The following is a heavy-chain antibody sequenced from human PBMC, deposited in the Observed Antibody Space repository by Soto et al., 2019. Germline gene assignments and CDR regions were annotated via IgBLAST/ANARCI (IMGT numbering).Heavy chain of an antibody. J-gene: IGHJ4*02. Sequence: EVQLVESGGGLVQPGRSLRLSCAASGFTFDDYAMHWVRQAPGKGLEWVSGISWNSGSIGYADSVKGRFTISRDNAKNSLYLQMNSLSAEDTALYYCAKDILRGSGYEGFDYWGQGTLVTVSS. CDR1: GFTFDDYA. CDR3: AKDILRGSGYEGFDY. CDR2: ISWNSGSI. D-gene: IGHD5-12*01. V-gene: IGHV3-9*01.